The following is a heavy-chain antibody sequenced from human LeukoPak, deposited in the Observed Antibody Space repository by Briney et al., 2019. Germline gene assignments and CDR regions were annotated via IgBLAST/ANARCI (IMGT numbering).Heavy chain of an antibody. CDR1: GGTIGHYY. J-gene: IGHJ4*02. V-gene: IGHV4-59*12. CDR2: VSFSGGT. D-gene: IGHD3-16*02. Sequence: SETLSLTCIVSGGTIGHYYWTWIRQPPGKGLEWIGYVSFSGGTNYNPSLRSRITMSVDTSKNQFSLRLTSVTAADTATYYCARERDGLRYSQLHTYWGQGTLVIVSS. CDR3: ARERDGLRYSQLHTY.